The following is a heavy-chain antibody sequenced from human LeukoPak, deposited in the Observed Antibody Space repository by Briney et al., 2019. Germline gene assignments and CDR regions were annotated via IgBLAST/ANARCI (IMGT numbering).Heavy chain of an antibody. CDR1: GFAFSGYS. CDR3: ARAAEYCSGGSCYPNWFGP. V-gene: IGHV3-21*01. D-gene: IGHD2-15*01. J-gene: IGHJ5*02. Sequence: PGGSLRLSCAASGFAFSGYSMNWVRQAPGRGLEWVSSISSSNSYIYYADSVKGRFTISRDNAKNSVYLQMNSLRVEDTAVYYCARAAEYCSGGSCYPNWFGPWGQGTLVTVSS. CDR2: ISSSNSYI.